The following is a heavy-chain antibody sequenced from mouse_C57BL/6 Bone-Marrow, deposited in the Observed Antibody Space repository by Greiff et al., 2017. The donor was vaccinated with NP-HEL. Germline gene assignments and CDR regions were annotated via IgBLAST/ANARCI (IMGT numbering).Heavy chain of an antibody. V-gene: IGHV1-82*01. D-gene: IGHD1-1*01. Sequence: QVQLQQSGPELVKPGASVKISCTASGYAFCSSWMYWVKQRPGKGLEWIGRIYPGDGYTNYNGQFEGKTPLTAAKSSSTAYMRLSSRTSEDSAVYFCARCTHYDGRSPYWYFDVWGTGTTVTVSS. CDR3: ARCTHYDGRSPYWYFDV. J-gene: IGHJ1*03. CDR1: GYAFCSSW. CDR2: IYPGDGYT.